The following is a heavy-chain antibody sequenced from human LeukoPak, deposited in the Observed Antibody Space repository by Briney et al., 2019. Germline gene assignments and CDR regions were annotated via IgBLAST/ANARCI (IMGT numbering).Heavy chain of an antibody. CDR2: ISAYNGNT. V-gene: IGHV1-18*01. D-gene: IGHD2-2*01. CDR1: GYTFTSYG. Sequence: ASVKVSCKASGYTFTSYGISWVRQTPGQGLEWMGWISAYNGNTNYAQKLQGRVTMTTDTSTSTAYMELRSLRSDDTAVYYCARGIGIAVVPAAHDAFDIWGQGTMVTVSS. J-gene: IGHJ3*02. CDR3: ARGIGIAVVPAAHDAFDI.